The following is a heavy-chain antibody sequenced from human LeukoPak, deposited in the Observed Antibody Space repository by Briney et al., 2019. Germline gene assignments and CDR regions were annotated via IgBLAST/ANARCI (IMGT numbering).Heavy chain of an antibody. Sequence: PGGSLRLSCVASGFTFSSYWMHWVRQAPGKGLVWVSRINSDGSSTNYADSVKGRFTISRDNAKNTLYLQMNSLRPEDTAVYYCARVDYSSTWFVDYWGQGTLVTVSA. V-gene: IGHV3-74*01. D-gene: IGHD6-13*01. J-gene: IGHJ4*02. CDR1: GFTFSSYW. CDR2: INSDGSST. CDR3: ARVDYSSTWFVDY.